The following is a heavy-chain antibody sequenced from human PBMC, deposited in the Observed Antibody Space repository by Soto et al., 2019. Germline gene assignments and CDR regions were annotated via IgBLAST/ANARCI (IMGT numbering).Heavy chain of an antibody. CDR2: ISFDGSNQ. V-gene: IGHV3-30-3*01. Sequence: PGGSLRLSCAASGFTFSTYSMHWVRQAPAKGLEWVAVISFDGSNQYYADSVKGRFTISRDNSQKTLYLQMNSLRPEDTAVYYCARDGYFDNLIDYWGQGSLVTVSS. CDR1: GFTFSTYS. D-gene: IGHD3-22*01. J-gene: IGHJ4*02. CDR3: ARDGYFDNLIDY.